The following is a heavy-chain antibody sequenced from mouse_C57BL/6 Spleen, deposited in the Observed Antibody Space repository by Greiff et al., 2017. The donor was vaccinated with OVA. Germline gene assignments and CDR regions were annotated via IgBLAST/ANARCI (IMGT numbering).Heavy chain of an antibody. V-gene: IGHV3-6*01. CDR3: ARGGNYPFFDY. J-gene: IGHJ2*01. D-gene: IGHD2-1*01. CDR1: GYSITSGYY. Sequence: DVKLVESGPGLVKPSQSLSLTCSVTGYSITSGYYWNWIRQFPGNKLEWMGYISYDGSNNYNPSLKNRISITRDTSKNQFFLKLNSVTTEDTATYYCARGGNYPFFDYWGQGTTLTVSS. CDR2: ISYDGSN.